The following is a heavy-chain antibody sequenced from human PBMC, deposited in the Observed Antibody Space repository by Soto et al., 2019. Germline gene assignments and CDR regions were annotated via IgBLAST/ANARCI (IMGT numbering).Heavy chain of an antibody. Sequence: GGSLRLSCAASGFTFSSYGMHWVRQAPGKGLEWVAVIWYDGSNKYYADSVKGRFTISRDNSKNTLYLQMNSLRAEDTAVYYCARSVGYSGYDLYWRRYSYGYVDYWGQGT. D-gene: IGHD5-12*01. V-gene: IGHV3-33*01. J-gene: IGHJ4*02. CDR3: ARSVGYSGYDLYWRRYSYGYVDY. CDR1: GFTFSSYG. CDR2: IWYDGSNK.